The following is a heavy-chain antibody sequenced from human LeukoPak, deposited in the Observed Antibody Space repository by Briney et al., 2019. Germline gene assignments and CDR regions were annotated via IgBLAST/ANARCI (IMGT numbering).Heavy chain of an antibody. J-gene: IGHJ4*02. CDR1: GFTVSSNY. CDR2: LYSGGAT. D-gene: IGHD6-19*01. CDR3: TKLKGWYGEGFFDY. Sequence: GRSLRLSCAASGFTVSSNYMSWVRQPAGKGLEWVSVLYSGGATFYADSVKGRFTISRDTSMNTLYLQMNDLRADDTAVYYCTKLKGWYGEGFFDYWSQGTLVTVSS. V-gene: IGHV3-53*01.